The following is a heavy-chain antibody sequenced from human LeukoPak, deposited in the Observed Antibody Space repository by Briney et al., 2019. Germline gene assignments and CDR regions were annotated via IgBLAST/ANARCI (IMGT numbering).Heavy chain of an antibody. CDR2: ISYDGSNK. J-gene: IGHJ4*02. D-gene: IGHD6-13*01. CDR1: GFTFGSYA. V-gene: IGHV3-30*04. CDR3: ARYFGSSSWFYFDY. Sequence: GGSLRLSCAASGFTFGSYAMHWVRQAPGKGLEWVAVISYDGSNKYYADSVKGRFTISRDNSKNTLYLQMNSLRAEDTAVYYCARYFGSSSWFYFDYWGQGTLVTVSS.